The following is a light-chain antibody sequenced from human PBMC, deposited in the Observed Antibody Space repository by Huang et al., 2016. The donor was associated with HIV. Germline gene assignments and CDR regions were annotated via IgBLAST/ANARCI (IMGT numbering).Light chain of an antibody. V-gene: IGKV1-12*01. J-gene: IGKJ4*01. CDR1: QDISSW. Sequence: DIQMTQSPSSVSASVGDRVVITCRASQDISSWVSWYQQRPGKAPELLIFDVSTLQNGVPSRCSGSGSGTDFVLTISILQPEDFATYYCQQASSFPLTFGGGTKVEIK. CDR3: QQASSFPLT. CDR2: DVS.